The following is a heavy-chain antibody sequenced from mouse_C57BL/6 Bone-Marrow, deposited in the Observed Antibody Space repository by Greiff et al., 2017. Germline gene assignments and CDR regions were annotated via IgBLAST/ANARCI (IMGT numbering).Heavy chain of an antibody. J-gene: IGHJ1*03. Sequence: QVQLQQSGAELAKPGASVKLSCKASGYTFTSYWMHWVKQKPGQGLEWIGYINPSSGYTKYNQKFKDKDTLTADKSSSTAYMQLSSLTYEDSAVYYCARRWDDWYFDVWGTGTTVTVSS. CDR1: GYTFTSYW. CDR2: INPSSGYT. D-gene: IGHD4-1*01. CDR3: ARRWDDWYFDV. V-gene: IGHV1-7*01.